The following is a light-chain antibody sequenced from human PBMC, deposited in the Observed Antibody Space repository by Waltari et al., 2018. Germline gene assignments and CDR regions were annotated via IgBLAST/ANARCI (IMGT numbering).Light chain of an antibody. CDR1: QSVSSSY. CDR3: QQYDGSRFT. J-gene: IGKJ3*01. Sequence: ETVLTQSPGTLSLSPGERATLPCRASQSVSSSYLAWYQQKPGQAPRLLIYGASSRATGIPDRFSGSGSGTDFTLTISSLEPEDFAVYYCQQYDGSRFTFGPGTKVDIK. CDR2: GAS. V-gene: IGKV3-20*01.